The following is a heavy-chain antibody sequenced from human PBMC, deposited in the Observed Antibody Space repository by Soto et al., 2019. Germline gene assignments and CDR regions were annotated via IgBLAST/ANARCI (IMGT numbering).Heavy chain of an antibody. CDR3: ARQEDIVIRGYYYGMDV. Sequence: GESLKISCNGSGYSFTSYWIGWVRQMPGKGLEWMGRIDPSDSYTNYSPSFQGHVTISADKSISTAYLQWSSLKASDTAMYYCARQEDIVIRGYYYGMDVWGQGTTVTVSS. CDR1: GYSFTSYW. D-gene: IGHD2-15*01. CDR2: IDPSDSYT. V-gene: IGHV5-10-1*01. J-gene: IGHJ6*02.